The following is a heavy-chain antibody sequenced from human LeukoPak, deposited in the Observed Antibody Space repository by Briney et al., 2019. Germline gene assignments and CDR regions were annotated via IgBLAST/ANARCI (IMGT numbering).Heavy chain of an antibody. V-gene: IGHV4-34*01. CDR2: INQSGST. D-gene: IGHD3-22*01. CDR3: ATLGGLYYESHGYPDFDH. CDR1: GWSLSPYY. Sequence: SETLSLTCSVSGWSLSPYYWSWIRQPPGGGLEWLGEINQSGSTNYNPSLKSRVTISVEKFKNQFSLEVTSVTAADTAIYYCATLGGLYYESHGYPDFDHWGQGTLVTVSS. J-gene: IGHJ4*02.